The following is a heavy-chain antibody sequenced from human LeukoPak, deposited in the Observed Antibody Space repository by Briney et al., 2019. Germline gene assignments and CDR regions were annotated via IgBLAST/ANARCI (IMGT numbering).Heavy chain of an antibody. J-gene: IGHJ4*02. CDR1: NYSISNGYY. CDR3: AREVVTAATPDY. D-gene: IGHD2-21*02. V-gene: IGHV4-38-2*02. CDR2: IYHSGNT. Sequence: SETLSLTCAVSNYSISNGYYRGWIRQPPGKGLEWIGSIYHSGNTYYNPSLKSRVTISVDTSKNQFSLKLRSVTAADTAVYYCAREVVTAATPDYWGRGTLVTVSS.